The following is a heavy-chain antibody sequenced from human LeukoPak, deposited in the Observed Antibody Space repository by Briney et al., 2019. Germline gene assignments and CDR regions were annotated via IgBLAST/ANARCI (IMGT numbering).Heavy chain of an antibody. CDR2: IYYSGST. D-gene: IGHD6-19*01. J-gene: IGHJ4*02. CDR1: GGSISSYY. V-gene: IGHV4-59*01. Sequence: PSETLSLTCTVSGGSISSYYWSWIRQPPGKGLERIGYIYYSGSTNYNPSLKSRVTISVDTSKNQFSLKLSSVTAADTAVYYCARGRIAVAGSFDYWGQGTLVTVSS. CDR3: ARGRIAVAGSFDY.